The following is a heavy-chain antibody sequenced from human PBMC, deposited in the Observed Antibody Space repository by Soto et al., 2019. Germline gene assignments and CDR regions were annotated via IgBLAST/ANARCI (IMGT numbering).Heavy chain of an antibody. CDR3: ARRPSHYYYYGMDV. CDR1: GFIFSNYE. CDR2: ISGTGNTI. J-gene: IGHJ6*02. Sequence: PGGSLRLSCEASGFIFSNYEMTWVRQAPGKGLEWVSYISGTGNTIYYADSVRGRFTISRDRAKNSLYLQMSSLRAEDTAVYYWARRPSHYYYYGMDVWGRGTTVTVSS. V-gene: IGHV3-48*03.